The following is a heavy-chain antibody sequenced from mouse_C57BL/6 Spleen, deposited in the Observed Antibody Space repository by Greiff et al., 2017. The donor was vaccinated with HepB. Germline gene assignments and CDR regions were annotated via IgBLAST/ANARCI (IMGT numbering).Heavy chain of an antibody. V-gene: IGHV1-7*01. CDR3: AREHYYYGSSYKGSYYFDY. CDR2: INPSSGYT. J-gene: IGHJ2*01. Sequence: QVQLQQSGAELAKPGASVKLSCKASGYTFTSYWMHWVKQRPGQGLEWIGYINPSSGYTKYNQKFKDKATLTADKSSSTAYMQLSSLTYEDSAVYYCAREHYYYGSSYKGSYYFDYWGQGTTLTVSS. CDR1: GYTFTSYW. D-gene: IGHD1-1*01.